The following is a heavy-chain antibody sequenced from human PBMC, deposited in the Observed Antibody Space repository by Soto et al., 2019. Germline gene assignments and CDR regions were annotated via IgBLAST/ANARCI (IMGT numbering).Heavy chain of an antibody. CDR2: INAGNGNT. CDR1: GYTFTSYA. J-gene: IGHJ4*02. CDR3: ARQRITIFGVVIPIDY. V-gene: IGHV1-3*01. Sequence: ASVKVSCKASGYTFTSYAMHWVRQAPGQRLEWMGWINAGNGNTKYSQKFQGRVTITRDTSASTAYMELSSLRSEDTAVYYCARQRITIFGVVIPIDYWGQGTLVTVS. D-gene: IGHD3-3*01.